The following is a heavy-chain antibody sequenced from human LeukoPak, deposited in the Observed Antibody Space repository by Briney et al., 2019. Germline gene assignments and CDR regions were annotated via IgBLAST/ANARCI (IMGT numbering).Heavy chain of an antibody. J-gene: IGHJ4*02. CDR2: INHSGST. D-gene: IGHD3-10*01. V-gene: IGHV4-4*02. CDR3: ARRYGSGSSGTFDY. Sequence: SETLSLTCAVSGGSISSSNWWSWVRQPPGKGLEWIGEINHSGSTNYNPSLKSRVTISVDTSKNQFSLKLSSVTAADTAVYYCARRYGSGSSGTFDYWGQGTLVTVSS. CDR1: GGSISSSNW.